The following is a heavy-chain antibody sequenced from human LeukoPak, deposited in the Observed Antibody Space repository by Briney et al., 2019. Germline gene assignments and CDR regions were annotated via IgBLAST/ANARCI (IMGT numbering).Heavy chain of an antibody. CDR1: GFTFGSYS. Sequence: GGSLRLSCAASGFTFGSYSMNWVRQAPGKGLEWVSSISSSSSYIYYADSVKGRFTISRDNAKNSLYLQMNSLRAEDTAVYYCARQSYYYYYMDVWGKGTTVTVSS. V-gene: IGHV3-21*01. J-gene: IGHJ6*03. CDR2: ISSSSSYI. CDR3: ARQSYYYYYMDV.